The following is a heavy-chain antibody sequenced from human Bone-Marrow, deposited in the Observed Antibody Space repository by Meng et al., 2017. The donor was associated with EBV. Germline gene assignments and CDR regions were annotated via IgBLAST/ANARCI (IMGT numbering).Heavy chain of an antibody. J-gene: IGHJ4*02. CDR1: GFSLSTSGVG. Sequence: QSTLTESGSTLVKPTQTLTLTCALSGFSLSTSGVGVGWIRQPPGKAPEWLALIYWDEDKRYSPPLTSRLTITKDTSKNQVVLRMTNMDPVDTATYYCAHRRVGASFFDYWGQGTLVTVSS. D-gene: IGHD1-26*01. CDR2: IYWDEDK. CDR3: AHRRVGASFFDY. V-gene: IGHV2-5*02.